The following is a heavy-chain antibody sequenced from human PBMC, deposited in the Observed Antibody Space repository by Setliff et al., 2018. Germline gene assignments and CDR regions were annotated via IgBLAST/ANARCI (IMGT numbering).Heavy chain of an antibody. CDR2: IKGKNDGLAT. CDR3: AKELSMAYGND. V-gene: IGHV3-15*07. Sequence: GGSLRLSCTASGFTFSTAWMNWVRQAPGKGLEWVGRIKGKNDGLATDYAAPVKGRFTISRDDSKNTLYLQMSSLKTEDTAMYYCAKELSMAYGNDWGLGTLVTVSS. J-gene: IGHJ4*02. D-gene: IGHD1-1*01. CDR1: GFTFSTAW.